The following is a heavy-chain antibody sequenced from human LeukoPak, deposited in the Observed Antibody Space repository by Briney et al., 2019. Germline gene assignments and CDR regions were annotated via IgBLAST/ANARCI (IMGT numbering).Heavy chain of an antibody. Sequence: PGGSLRLSCAASGFTFSSYAMSWVRQAPGKGLEWVSGISGSGGSTYYADSVKGRFTISRDNSKNTLYLQMNSLRAEDTAIYYCARAARGSQEYFQHWGQGTLVTVSS. D-gene: IGHD1-26*01. V-gene: IGHV3-23*01. CDR2: ISGSGGST. CDR3: ARAARGSQEYFQH. J-gene: IGHJ1*01. CDR1: GFTFSSYA.